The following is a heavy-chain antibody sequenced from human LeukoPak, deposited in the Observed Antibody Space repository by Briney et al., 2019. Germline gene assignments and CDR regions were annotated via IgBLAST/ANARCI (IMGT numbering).Heavy chain of an antibody. J-gene: IGHJ6*02. D-gene: IGHD1/OR15-1a*01. Sequence: GGSLRLSCVASGFTFNNYAMRWVRQAPGKGPEWVANMNKDGSEKYYVDSVKGRFTISRDTAKNSLYLQMNNLRAEDTALYYCARNNDMDVWGQGTTVIVSS. CDR2: MNKDGSEK. CDR1: GFTFNNYA. V-gene: IGHV3-7*03. CDR3: ARNNDMDV.